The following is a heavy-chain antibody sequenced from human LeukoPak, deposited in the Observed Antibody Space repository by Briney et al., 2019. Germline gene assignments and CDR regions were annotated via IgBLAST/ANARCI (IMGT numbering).Heavy chain of an antibody. Sequence: VASVKVSCKTSGVTFSNNSITWVRQAPGQGLEWLGGIIPILRSASYAQKFRGRLRMTSDESTTTAYMELSSLSSDDTAMYYCARERGYCSGFACSTSDAFDIWGQGTMVTVSS. CDR2: IIPILRSA. V-gene: IGHV1-69*13. CDR3: ARERGYCSGFACSTSDAFDI. CDR1: GVTFSNNS. J-gene: IGHJ3*02. D-gene: IGHD2-15*01.